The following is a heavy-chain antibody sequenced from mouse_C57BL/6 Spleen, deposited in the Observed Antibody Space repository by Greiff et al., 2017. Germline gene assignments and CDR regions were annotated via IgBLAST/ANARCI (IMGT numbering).Heavy chain of an antibody. D-gene: IGHD2-4*01. CDR2: IWRGGST. Sequence: QVQLQQSGPGLVQPSQSLSITCTVSGFSLTSYGVHWVRQSPGQGLEWLGVIWRGGSTDYNAAFMSRLSITKDNSKSQVFFKMNSLQADDTAIYYCAKLDYDVDYAMDYWGQGTSVTVSS. CDR1: GFSLTSYG. CDR3: AKLDYDVDYAMDY. V-gene: IGHV2-5*01. J-gene: IGHJ4*01.